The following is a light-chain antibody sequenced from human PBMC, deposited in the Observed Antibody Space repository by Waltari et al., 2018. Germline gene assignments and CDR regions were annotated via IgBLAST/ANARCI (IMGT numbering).Light chain of an antibody. Sequence: QSVLTQPPSASGTPGQRVIISCSGSSTNIGRNYVSWYQRLPGTAPRLLIYRSNQRPSGVPGRISGSKSGTSASLAISGLRSEDEAEYDCAAWDDSLSGHVIFGGGTKLTVL. V-gene: IGLV1-47*01. CDR3: AAWDDSLSGHVI. J-gene: IGLJ2*01. CDR1: STNIGRNY. CDR2: RSN.